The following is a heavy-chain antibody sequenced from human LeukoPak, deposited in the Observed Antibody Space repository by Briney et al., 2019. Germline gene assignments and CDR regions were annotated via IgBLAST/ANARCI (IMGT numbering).Heavy chain of an antibody. CDR3: ASGEKD. CDR1: GGSFRGYY. V-gene: IGHV4-34*01. J-gene: IGHJ4*02. CDR2: INHSGST. Sequence: SETLSLTCAVYGGSFRGYYWSWIRQPPGRGLEWIGEINHSGSTNYNPSLKSRVTISVDTSKNQFSLKLSSVTAADTAVYYCASGEKDWGQGTLVTVSS.